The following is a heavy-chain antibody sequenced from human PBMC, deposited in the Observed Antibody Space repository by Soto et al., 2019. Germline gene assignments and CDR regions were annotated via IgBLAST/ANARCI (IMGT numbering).Heavy chain of an antibody. CDR2: IYYSWST. J-gene: IGHJ4*02. CDR3: VRRSLAARSVYYFDY. D-gene: IGHD6-6*01. Sequence: QLQLQESGPGLVKPSETLSLTCTVSGGSISSSSYYWGWIRQPPGKGLEWIGSIYYSWSTYYNPSLKSRVTISVDTSKNHCSLKLSSVTAADTAVYYCVRRSLAARSVYYFDYWGQGTLVTVSS. V-gene: IGHV4-39*02. CDR1: GGSISSSSYY.